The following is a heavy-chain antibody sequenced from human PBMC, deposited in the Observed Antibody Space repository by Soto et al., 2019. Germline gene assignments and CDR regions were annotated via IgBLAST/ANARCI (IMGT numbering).Heavy chain of an antibody. J-gene: IGHJ4*02. CDR3: AKPPPDSGSWYHLIGY. Sequence: GGSLRLSCAASGFTFSSYAMSWVRQAPGKGLEWVSALSVSGSSTYYEDSLKGRFTTSRDNSKNTLYLLMNSLRAEDTAVYYCAKPPPDSGSWYHLIGYWGQGTLVTVSS. V-gene: IGHV3-23*01. D-gene: IGHD6-13*01. CDR1: GFTFSSYA. CDR2: LSVSGSST.